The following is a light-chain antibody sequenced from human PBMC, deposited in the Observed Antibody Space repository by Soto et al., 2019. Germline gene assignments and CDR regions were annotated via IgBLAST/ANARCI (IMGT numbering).Light chain of an antibody. CDR1: SSDVGGYNY. CDR2: DVS. CDR3: CSYAGSYTYV. V-gene: IGLV2-11*01. Sequence: QSALTQPRSVSGSPGQSVTISCTGTSSDVGGYNYVYWYQQHPGKAPKLMIYDVSKRPSGVPDRFSASKSGNTASLIISGLQAEDEADYYCCSYAGSYTYVFGTGTKLTVL. J-gene: IGLJ1*01.